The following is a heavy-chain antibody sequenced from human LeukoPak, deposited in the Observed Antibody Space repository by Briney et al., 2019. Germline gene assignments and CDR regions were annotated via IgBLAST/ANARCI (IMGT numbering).Heavy chain of an antibody. J-gene: IGHJ4*02. V-gene: IGHV1-2*02. CDR1: GYTFTGYY. CDR3: ARTTILGVVTPDY. D-gene: IGHD3-3*01. Sequence: ASVKVPCKASGYTFTGYYMHWVRQAPGQGLEWMGWINPNSGGTNYAQKFQGRVTMTRDTSISTAYMELSRLRSDDTAVYYCARTTILGVVTPDYWGQGTLVTVSS. CDR2: INPNSGGT.